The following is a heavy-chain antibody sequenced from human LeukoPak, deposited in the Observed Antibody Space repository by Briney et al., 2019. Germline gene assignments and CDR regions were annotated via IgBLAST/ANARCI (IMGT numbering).Heavy chain of an antibody. J-gene: IGHJ5*02. CDR1: GYTFSSYG. V-gene: IGHV3-33*06. CDR3: AKEVASMVLGS. CDR2: IWYDGINK. D-gene: IGHD3-10*01. Sequence: PGRSLRLSCAASGYTFSSYGMHWVRQAPGKGLEWVAVIWYDGINKYYADSVKGRFTISRDNSKNTLYLQMNSLRAEDTAVYYCAKEVASMVLGSWGQGTLVTVSS.